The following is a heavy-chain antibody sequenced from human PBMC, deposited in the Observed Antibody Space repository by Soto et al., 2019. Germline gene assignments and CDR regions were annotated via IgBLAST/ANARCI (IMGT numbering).Heavy chain of an antibody. J-gene: IGHJ4*02. V-gene: IGHV1-18*01. Sequence: QVQLVQSGAEVKKPGASVKVSCKASGYTFTSYGIIWVRQAPGQGLEWMGWISAYNGNTNYAQKLQGRVTMTTDTSTSTAYMELRSLRSDDTAVYYCARVNADYGSGSYSTRYYFDYWGQGTLVTVSS. CDR3: ARVNADYGSGSYSTRYYFDY. CDR2: ISAYNGNT. CDR1: GYTFTSYG. D-gene: IGHD3-10*01.